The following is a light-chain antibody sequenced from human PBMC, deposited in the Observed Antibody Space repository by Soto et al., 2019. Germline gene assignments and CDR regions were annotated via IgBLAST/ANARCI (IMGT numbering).Light chain of an antibody. Sequence: EIVLTQSPGTLSLSPGERATLSCRASQSISSNYLAWYQPRPGQAPRLLIFGASYRATGIPDRFSGSGSGTDFTITISRLEPEDFAVYYCQQYSSSPPEFTFGPGTKVDSK. V-gene: IGKV3-20*01. CDR3: QQYSSSPPEFT. J-gene: IGKJ3*01. CDR1: QSISSNY. CDR2: GAS.